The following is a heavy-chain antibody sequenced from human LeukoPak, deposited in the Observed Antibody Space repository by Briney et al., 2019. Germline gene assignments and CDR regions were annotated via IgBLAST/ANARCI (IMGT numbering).Heavy chain of an antibody. Sequence: GGSLRLSCAASGFTFSSYGMSWFRQAPGKGLEGVANIRQDGSEKYYVDSVKGRFTISRDNAKNSLYLQMNSLRAEDTAVYYCARDPVVPAAVYYYYYGMDVWGQGTTVTVSS. CDR1: GFTFSSYG. J-gene: IGHJ6*02. CDR2: IRQDGSEK. CDR3: ARDPVVPAAVYYYYYGMDV. D-gene: IGHD2-2*01. V-gene: IGHV3-7*01.